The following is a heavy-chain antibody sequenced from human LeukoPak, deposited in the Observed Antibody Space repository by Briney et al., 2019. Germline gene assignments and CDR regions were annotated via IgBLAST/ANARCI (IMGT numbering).Heavy chain of an antibody. Sequence: GASVKVSCKASGGTFSSYGISWVRQAPGQGLEWMGGIIPIFGTANYAQKFQGRVTITADESTSTAYMELSSLRSEDTAVYYCARGRPLYNWNDNYYYYYGMDVWGQGTTVTVSS. CDR3: ARGRPLYNWNDNYYYYYGMDV. V-gene: IGHV1-69*13. J-gene: IGHJ6*02. CDR2: IIPIFGTA. D-gene: IGHD1-20*01. CDR1: GGTFSSYG.